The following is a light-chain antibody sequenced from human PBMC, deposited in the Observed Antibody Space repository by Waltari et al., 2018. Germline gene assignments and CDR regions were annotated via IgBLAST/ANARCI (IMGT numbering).Light chain of an antibody. J-gene: IGKJ1*01. CDR1: QCVNNNN. CDR2: GAS. CDR3: QQHGNLPAT. V-gene: IGKV3-20*01. Sequence: EFVLTQFPGTASLSPGGRATLSCRASQCVNNNNLAVYQQKPGQAPRLVIYGASSRATGNPDRFRGSGSGTECSLTISRLEPEDFAVDYCQQHGNLPATFGPGTKVGIK.